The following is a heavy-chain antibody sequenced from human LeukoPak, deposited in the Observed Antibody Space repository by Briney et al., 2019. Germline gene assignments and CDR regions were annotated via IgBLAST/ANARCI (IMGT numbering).Heavy chain of an antibody. CDR3: ARDSENWYYYDSSGYSDY. CDR2: ISAYNGNT. V-gene: IGHV1-18*01. J-gene: IGHJ4*02. CDR1: GYTFTSYG. Sequence: GASVKVSCKASGYTFTSYGISWVRQAPGQGLEWMGWISAYNGNTNYAQKLLGRVTMTTDTSTSTAYMELRSLRSDDTAVYYCARDSENWYYYDSSGYSDYWGQGTLVTVSS. D-gene: IGHD3-22*01.